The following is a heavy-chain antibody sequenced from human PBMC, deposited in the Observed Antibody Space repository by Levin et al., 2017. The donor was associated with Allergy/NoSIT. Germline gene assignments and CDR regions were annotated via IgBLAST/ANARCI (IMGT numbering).Heavy chain of an antibody. Sequence: SLKISCAASGFNFDDYAMHWVRQAPGKGLEWVSGITWNSGNLGYADSVKGRFTISRDNAKNSLYLQMNSLRAEDTALYYCAKEGGIVARRFLDYWGQGTLVTVSS. D-gene: IGHD6-6*01. V-gene: IGHV3-9*01. CDR2: ITWNSGNL. J-gene: IGHJ4*02. CDR3: AKEGGIVARRFLDY. CDR1: GFNFDDYA.